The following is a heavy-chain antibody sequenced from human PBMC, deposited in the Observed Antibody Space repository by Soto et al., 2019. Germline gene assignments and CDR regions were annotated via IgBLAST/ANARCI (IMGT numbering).Heavy chain of an antibody. J-gene: IGHJ3*02. D-gene: IGHD3-10*01. CDR3: AGGGGSRGAFDI. V-gene: IGHV1-8*01. Sequence: QVQLVQSGAEVKKPGASVKVSCKASGYTFISYDINWVRQAAGQGLEWLGWMNPSSGNKAYAQNFQGRVTMTRNTSISTAYLELTSLTSEDTAAYYCAGGGGSRGAFDIWGRGTLVTVTS. CDR1: GYTFISYD. CDR2: MNPSSGNK.